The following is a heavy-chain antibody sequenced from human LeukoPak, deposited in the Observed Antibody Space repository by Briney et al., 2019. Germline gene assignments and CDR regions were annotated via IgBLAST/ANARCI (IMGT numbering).Heavy chain of an antibody. CDR3: ARENMTPYCSGGSCYPADSDY. CDR2: IYYSGST. J-gene: IGHJ4*02. V-gene: IGHV4-59*01. Sequence: SETLSLTCTVSGGSISSYYWSWIRQPPGKGLEWIGYIYYSGSTNYNPSLKSRVTISVDTSKNQFSLKLSSVTAADTAVYYCARENMTPYCSGGSCYPADSDYWGQGTLVTVSS. D-gene: IGHD2-15*01. CDR1: GGSISSYY.